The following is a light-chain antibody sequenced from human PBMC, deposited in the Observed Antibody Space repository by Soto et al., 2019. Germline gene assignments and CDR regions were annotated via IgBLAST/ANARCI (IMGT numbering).Light chain of an antibody. V-gene: IGLV2-14*01. J-gene: IGLJ1*01. CDR1: SSDVGGYNF. Sequence: QSALTQPASVSGSPGQSITISCTGTSSDVGGYNFVSWYQQHPDKAPKLMIYDVTNRPSGVSNRFSGSKSGNTASLTISGLQDEDEADYYCSSYTSISTYVFGTGTKLTVL. CDR2: DVT. CDR3: SSYTSISTYV.